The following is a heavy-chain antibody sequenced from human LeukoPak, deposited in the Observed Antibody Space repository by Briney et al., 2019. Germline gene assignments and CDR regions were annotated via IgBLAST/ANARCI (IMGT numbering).Heavy chain of an antibody. J-gene: IGHJ4*02. D-gene: IGHD4-23*01. CDR3: ARVNYGGNSFSDY. Sequence: GGSLRLSCAASGFTFSSYWMHWVRQAPGKGLVWVSRINSDGTSTNYADSVKGRFIISRDNAKNTLYLQMNSLRAEDTAVYYCARVNYGGNSFSDYWGQGTLVTVSS. CDR2: INSDGTST. V-gene: IGHV3-74*01. CDR1: GFTFSSYW.